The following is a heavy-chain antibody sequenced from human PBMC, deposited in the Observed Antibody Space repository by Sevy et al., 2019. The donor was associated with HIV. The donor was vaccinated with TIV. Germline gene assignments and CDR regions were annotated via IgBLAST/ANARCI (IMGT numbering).Heavy chain of an antibody. J-gene: IGHJ6*03. CDR3: ARDLGSGWPDYYYYYMDV. Sequence: SETLSLTCAVSGYSISSGYYWGWIRQPPGKGLEWIGSIYYSGSPYYNPSLKSRVTISVDTSKNQFSLKLSSVTAADTAVYYCARDLGSGWPDYYYYYMDVWGKGTTVIVSS. V-gene: IGHV4-38-2*02. D-gene: IGHD6-19*01. CDR2: IYYSGSP. CDR1: GYSISSGYY.